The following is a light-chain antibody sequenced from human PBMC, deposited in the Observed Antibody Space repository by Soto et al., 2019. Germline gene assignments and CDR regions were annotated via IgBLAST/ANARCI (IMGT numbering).Light chain of an antibody. J-gene: IGLJ1*01. CDR3: SSYTRSSTYV. Sequence: SVLTQPASLSGSPGQSITISCTGTSRDVGGYNCVSWYRQHPGRAPKLMIYDVSNRPSGVSNRFSGSKSGNTASLTISGLQAEDEADYYCSSYTRSSTYVFGTGTKVTVL. CDR1: SRDVGGYNC. CDR2: DVS. V-gene: IGLV2-14*01.